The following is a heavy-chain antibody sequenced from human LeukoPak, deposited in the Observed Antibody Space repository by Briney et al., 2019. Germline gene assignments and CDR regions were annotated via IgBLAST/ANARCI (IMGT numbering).Heavy chain of an antibody. J-gene: IGHJ5*02. V-gene: IGHV1-69*01. CDR2: IIPIFGTA. CDR1: GGTFSSYA. CDR3: ASGYSPYNWFDP. D-gene: IGHD2-15*01. Sequence: GASVKVSCKASGGTFSSYAISWVRQAPGQGLEWMGGIIPIFGTANYAQKFQGRVTITADESTSTAYMELSSLRSDDTAVYYCASGYSPYNWFDPWGQGTLVTVSS.